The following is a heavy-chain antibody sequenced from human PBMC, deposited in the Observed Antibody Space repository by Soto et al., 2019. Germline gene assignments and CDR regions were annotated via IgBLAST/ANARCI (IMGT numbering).Heavy chain of an antibody. CDR3: ARQVYSSSWYYFDY. J-gene: IGHJ4*02. Sequence: SETLSLTCTVSGGSISSSSYYWGWIRQPPGKGLEWIGSIYYSGSTYYNPSLKSRVTISGDTSKNQFSLKLSSVTAADTAVYYCARQVYSSSWYYFDYWGQGTLVTVSS. CDR2: IYYSGST. D-gene: IGHD6-13*01. V-gene: IGHV4-39*01. CDR1: GGSISSSSYY.